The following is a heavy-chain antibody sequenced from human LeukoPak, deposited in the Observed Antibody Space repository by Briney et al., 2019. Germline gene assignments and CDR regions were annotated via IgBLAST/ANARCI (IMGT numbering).Heavy chain of an antibody. CDR3: AKDRRPTVSGGYFDL. J-gene: IGHJ2*01. D-gene: IGHD3-10*01. CDR1: GFTFSDYY. CDR2: ISSSGSTI. Sequence: GGSLRLSCAASGFTFSDYYMSWIRQAPGKGLEWVSYISSSGSTIYYADSVKGRFTISRDNAKNSLYLRMNSLRAEDTALYYCAKDRRPTVSGGYFDLWGRGTLVIVSS. V-gene: IGHV3-11*01.